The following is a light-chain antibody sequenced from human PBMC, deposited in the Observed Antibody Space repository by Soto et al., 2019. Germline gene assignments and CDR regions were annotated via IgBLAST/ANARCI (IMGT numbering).Light chain of an antibody. CDR1: QSVSSSF. Sequence: EIVLTQSPGTLSLSPGERATLSCRASQSVSSSFLAWYQQKPGQAPRLLIYAASRRATGIPDRFSGSGSGTDFTLTISRLEPEDFEVYYCQQYGSSVFSFGRGTKLEIX. CDR2: AAS. V-gene: IGKV3-20*01. J-gene: IGKJ3*01. CDR3: QQYGSSVFS.